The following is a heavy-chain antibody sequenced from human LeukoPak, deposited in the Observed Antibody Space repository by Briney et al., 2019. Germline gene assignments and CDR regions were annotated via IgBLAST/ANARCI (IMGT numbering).Heavy chain of an antibody. J-gene: IGHJ4*02. D-gene: IGHD5-24*01. Sequence: PSETLSLTRTVSGGSISSGGYYWSWIRQHPGKGLEWIGYIYYSGSTYYNPSLKSRVTISVDTSKSLFSLKLSSVTAADTAVYYCARDVGRTRDGGFDYWGQGTLVTVPS. CDR3: ARDVGRTRDGGFDY. CDR2: IYYSGST. CDR1: GGSISSGGYY. V-gene: IGHV4-31*03.